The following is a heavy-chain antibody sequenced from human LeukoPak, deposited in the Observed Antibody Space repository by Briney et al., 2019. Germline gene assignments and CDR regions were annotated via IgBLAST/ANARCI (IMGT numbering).Heavy chain of an antibody. CDR1: GFTFSSYA. D-gene: IGHD2-21*01. Sequence: PGGSLRLSCAASGFTFSSYAMSWVRQAPGKGLGWVGRIRSKIDGGATDYAAPVKGRFTISRDDSKNTLYLQINSLKIEDTAMYYCYTSITDYWGQGTLVTVSS. CDR3: YTSITDY. V-gene: IGHV3-15*01. CDR2: IRSKIDGGAT. J-gene: IGHJ4*02.